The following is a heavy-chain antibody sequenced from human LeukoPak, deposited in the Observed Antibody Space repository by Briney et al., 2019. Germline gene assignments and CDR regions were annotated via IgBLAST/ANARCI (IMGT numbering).Heavy chain of an antibody. D-gene: IGHD2-15*01. Sequence: GGSLRLSCAASGFTFSSSAMSWVRQAPGKGLEWISAISNNGGYTYYADSVQGRFTISRDNSKSTLCLQMNGLRAEDTAVYYCAKQLGYCSDGSCYFPYWGQGTLVTVSS. J-gene: IGHJ4*02. CDR2: ISNNGGYT. V-gene: IGHV3-23*01. CDR1: GFTFSSSA. CDR3: AKQLGYCSDGSCYFPY.